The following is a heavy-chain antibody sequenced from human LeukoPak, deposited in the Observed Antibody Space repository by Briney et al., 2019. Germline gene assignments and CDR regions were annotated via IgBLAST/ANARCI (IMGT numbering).Heavy chain of an antibody. CDR1: GYSFTSYD. CDR3: ARVTHYYYGMDV. V-gene: IGHV1-8*01. CDR2: MNPNSGNT. D-gene: IGHD1-14*01. Sequence: GASVKVSCKASGYSFTSYDINWVRQATGQGLEWMGWMNPNSGNTGYAKNFQGRVTMTRNNYISTAYMELSSLRSEDTAVYYRARVTHYYYGMDVWGQGTTVIVSS. J-gene: IGHJ6*02.